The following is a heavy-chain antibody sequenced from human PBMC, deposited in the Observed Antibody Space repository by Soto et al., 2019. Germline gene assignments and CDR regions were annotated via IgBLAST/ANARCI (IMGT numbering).Heavy chain of an antibody. CDR2: ISSNGGST. D-gene: IGHD3-10*01. CDR3: ARVGGGYSLDS. V-gene: IGHV3-64*01. Sequence: EVQLVESGGGLVQPGGSLRLPCAASGFTFSRYAMHWVRQAPGKGLEYVSVISSNGGSTYYANSVKGRFTISRDNSKNTLYLKGGSLRLEDMGVYYCARVGGGYSLDSGGKGTRVPVPS. J-gene: IGHJ4*02. CDR1: GFTFSRYA.